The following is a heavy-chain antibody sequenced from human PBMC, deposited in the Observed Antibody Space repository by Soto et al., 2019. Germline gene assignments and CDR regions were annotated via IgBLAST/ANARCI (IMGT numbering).Heavy chain of an antibody. Sequence: EVQLLESGGGLVQPGGSLRLSCAASGFIFSNYAMSWVRQGPGKGLEWVSVIGGEAVSTKCADSVKGRCTVSRDNSKNTLYLQLDSLRDDDTAVYYCTTYSTQTFCDGGPCYSVQTKIHDSWGQGILVTVSS. D-gene: IGHD2-15*01. J-gene: IGHJ4*02. CDR1: GFIFSNYA. CDR2: IGGEAVST. CDR3: TTYSTQTFCDGGPCYSVQTKIHDS. V-gene: IGHV3-23*01.